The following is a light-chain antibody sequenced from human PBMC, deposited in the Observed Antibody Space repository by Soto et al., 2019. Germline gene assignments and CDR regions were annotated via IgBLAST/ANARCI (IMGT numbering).Light chain of an antibody. CDR2: DAS. Sequence: EIVLTQSPATLSLSPGERATLSYRASHIVNNYLAGFQQKPGQAPRLLIYDASNRATGIPARFSASGSGTDFTLTISSLEPEDFAVYYCQQRSSWPLLTFGGGTKVEI. J-gene: IGKJ4*01. CDR3: QQRSSWPLLT. CDR1: HIVNNY. V-gene: IGKV3-11*01.